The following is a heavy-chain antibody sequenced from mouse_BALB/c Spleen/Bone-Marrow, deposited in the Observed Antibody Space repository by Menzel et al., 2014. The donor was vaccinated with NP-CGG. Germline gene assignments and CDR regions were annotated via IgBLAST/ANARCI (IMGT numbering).Heavy chain of an antibody. J-gene: IGHJ2*01. V-gene: IGHV1-5*01. CDR2: IYPGNSDT. CDR1: GYTFSNYW. CDR3: TTLARNKFDY. Sequence: EVQVVESGTVLARPGAAVKMSCMASGYTFSNYWMHWVKQRPGQGLEWIGTIYPGNSDTTYNQKFKGKATLTAVTSTSTAYMELGSLTNEDSAIYYCTTLARNKFDYWGQGTTLTVSS. D-gene: IGHD3-1*01.